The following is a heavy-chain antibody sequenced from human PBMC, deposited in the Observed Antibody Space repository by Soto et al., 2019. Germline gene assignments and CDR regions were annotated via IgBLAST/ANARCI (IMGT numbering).Heavy chain of an antibody. J-gene: IGHJ4*02. CDR1: GFTFSSYG. Sequence: QVQLVESGGGVVQPGRSLRLSCAASGFTFSSYGMHWVRQAPGKGLEWVAVISYDGSNKYYADSVKGRFTISRDNSKNTLYLQMNSLRAEDTAVYYCAKEGEYCSGGSCYSTGGYYFDYWGQGTLVTVSS. D-gene: IGHD2-15*01. CDR3: AKEGEYCSGGSCYSTGGYYFDY. V-gene: IGHV3-30*18. CDR2: ISYDGSNK.